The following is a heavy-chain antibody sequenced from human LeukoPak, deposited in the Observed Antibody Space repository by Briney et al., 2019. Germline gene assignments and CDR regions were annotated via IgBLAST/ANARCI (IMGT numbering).Heavy chain of an antibody. J-gene: IGHJ3*02. CDR3: VGRAGVRFLEWLSKPFFDI. V-gene: IGHV1-2*02. Sequence: ASVKVSCKASGYTFTGYYMHWVRQAPGQGLECMGWINPNSGGTNYAQKFQGRVTMTRDTSISTAYMELSRLRSDDTAVYYCVGRAGVRFLEWLSKPFFDIWGQGTMVTVSS. D-gene: IGHD3-3*01. CDR1: GYTFTGYY. CDR2: INPNSGGT.